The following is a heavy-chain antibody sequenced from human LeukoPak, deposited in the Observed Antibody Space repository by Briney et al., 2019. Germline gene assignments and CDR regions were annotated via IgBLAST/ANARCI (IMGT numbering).Heavy chain of an antibody. CDR3: ARDVVVPAAGVWFDP. CDR2: IYYSGST. J-gene: IGHJ5*02. CDR1: GGSISSYY. Sequence: SETLSLTCTVSGGSISSYYWSWIRQPPGKGLEWIGYIYYSGSTNYNPSLKSRVTISVDTSKNQFSLKLSSVTAADTAVYYCARDVVVPAAGVWFDPWGQGTLVTASS. V-gene: IGHV4-59*01. D-gene: IGHD2-2*01.